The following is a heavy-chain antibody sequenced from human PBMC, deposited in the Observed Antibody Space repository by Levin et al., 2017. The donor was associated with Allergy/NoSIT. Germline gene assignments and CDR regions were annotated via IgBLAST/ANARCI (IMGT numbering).Heavy chain of an antibody. J-gene: IGHJ6*02. V-gene: IGHV4-39*01. CDR1: GGSISGTTYY. Sequence: SETLSLTCTVSGGSISGTTYYWGWFRQAPGKGLEWIGSFYHGGNTYYNPSLKSRVTVSVDTSKNQFSLRLSSVTAADSAVYYCECYSSHGYLGPYGVDVWGQGTTVTVSS. CDR2: FYHGGNT. CDR3: ECYSSHGYLGPYGVDV. D-gene: IGHD6-19*01.